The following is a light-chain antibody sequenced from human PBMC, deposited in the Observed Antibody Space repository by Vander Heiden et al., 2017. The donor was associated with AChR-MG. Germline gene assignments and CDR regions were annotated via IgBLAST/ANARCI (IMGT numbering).Light chain of an antibody. V-gene: IGKV1-39*01. Sequence: DIQMTQSPSSLSASVGDRVNITCRASQSMSNYLNWYHQRPGRAPNLLIYRASTLQSGVPSRFTGSGSGTDFTLTISSLQAEDYGSYYCQQSYSTLRTFGQGTKVEIK. CDR2: RAS. J-gene: IGKJ1*01. CDR1: QSMSNY. CDR3: QQSYSTLRT.